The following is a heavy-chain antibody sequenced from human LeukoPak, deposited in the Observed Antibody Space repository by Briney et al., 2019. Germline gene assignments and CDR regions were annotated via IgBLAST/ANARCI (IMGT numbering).Heavy chain of an antibody. CDR3: ARLTVTGGLYYYYYMDV. Sequence: SETLSLTCAVYGGSFSGYYWSWIRQPPGKGLEWIGEINHSGCTNYNPSLKSRVTISVDTSKNQFSLKLSSVTAADTAVYYCARLTVTGGLYYYYYMDVWGKGTTVTVSS. D-gene: IGHD4-17*01. CDR2: INHSGCT. V-gene: IGHV4-34*01. J-gene: IGHJ6*03. CDR1: GGSFSGYY.